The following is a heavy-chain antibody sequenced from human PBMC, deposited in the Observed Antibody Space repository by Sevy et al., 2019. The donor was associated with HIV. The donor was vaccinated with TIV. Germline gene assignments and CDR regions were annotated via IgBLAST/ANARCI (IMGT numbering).Heavy chain of an antibody. CDR2: ISGSGGST. CDR3: AKDHLKGQRLGPYYFDY. V-gene: IGHV3-23*01. Sequence: GSLRLSCAASGFTFSSYAMSWVRQAPGKGLEWVSAISGSGGSTYYADSVKGRFTISRDNSKNTLYLQMNSLRAEDTAVYYCAKDHLKGQRLGPYYFDYWGQGTLVTVSS. CDR1: GFTFSSYA. J-gene: IGHJ4*02.